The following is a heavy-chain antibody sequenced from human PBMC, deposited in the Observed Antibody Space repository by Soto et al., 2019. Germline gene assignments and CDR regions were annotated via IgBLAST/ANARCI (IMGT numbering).Heavy chain of an antibody. J-gene: IGHJ4*02. D-gene: IGHD6-19*01. CDR1: GFTFSSYA. V-gene: IGHV3-30-3*01. CDR3: ARDKSPYSSGWHNRHFDY. CDR2: ISYDGSNK. Sequence: QVQLVESGGGVVQPGRSLRLSCAASGFTFSSYAMHWVRQAPGKGLEWVAVISYDGSNKYYADFVNGRFTISRDNYKNTLYLQMNSLRAEDTAVYYCARDKSPYSSGWHNRHFDYWGQGTLVTVSS.